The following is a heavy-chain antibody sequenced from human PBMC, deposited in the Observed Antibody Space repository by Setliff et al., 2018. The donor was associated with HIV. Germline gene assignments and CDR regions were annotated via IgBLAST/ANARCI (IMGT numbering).Heavy chain of an antibody. CDR3: ARYLVVVPVAVGGLDV. D-gene: IGHD2-2*01. CDR2: IHPNRGGP. J-gene: IGHJ6*02. CDR1: GYTFTDYY. Sequence: ASVKVSCKASGYTFTDYYIHWVRQDPGQGLEWMGWIHPNRGGPNYAQKFQGRVTMTRDTSISTAYMELSGLTSDDSAVYYCARYLVVVPVAVGGLDVWGQGTTVTVSS. V-gene: IGHV1-2*02.